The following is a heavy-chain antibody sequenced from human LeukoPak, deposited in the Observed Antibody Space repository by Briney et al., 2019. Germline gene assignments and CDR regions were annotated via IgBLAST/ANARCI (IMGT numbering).Heavy chain of an antibody. CDR3: ARDPLNSGYALDV. V-gene: IGHV3-33*01. J-gene: IGHJ3*01. Sequence: GGSLRLSCAASGFTFSTHAMHWVRQAPGLGLEWVAFVWFDGINKYYADSVKGRFTISRDNSDNTVYLQMNSLRAEDTAVYYCARDPLNSGYALDVWGQGTMVTVSS. D-gene: IGHD7-27*01. CDR1: GFTFSTHA. CDR2: VWFDGINK.